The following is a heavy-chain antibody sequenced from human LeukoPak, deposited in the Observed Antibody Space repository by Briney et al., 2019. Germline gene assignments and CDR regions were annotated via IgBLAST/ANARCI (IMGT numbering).Heavy chain of an antibody. CDR1: GFTFSSYS. V-gene: IGHV3-21*01. J-gene: IGHJ4*02. CDR3: ARDLPEPIVVVPAAISHLFDY. Sequence: RGSLRLSCAASGFTFSSYSMNWVRQAPGKGLEWVSSISSSSSYIYYADSVKGRFTISRDNAKNSLYLQMNSLRAEDTAVYYCARDLPEPIVVVPAAISHLFDYWGQGTLVTVSS. D-gene: IGHD2-2*02. CDR2: ISSSSSYI.